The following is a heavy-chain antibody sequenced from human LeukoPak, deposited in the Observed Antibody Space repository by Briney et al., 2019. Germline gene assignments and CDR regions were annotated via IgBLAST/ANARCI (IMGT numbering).Heavy chain of an antibody. V-gene: IGHV1-2*02. D-gene: IGHD2-2*01. CDR3: ARGGGYCSSTSCRPLDY. CDR1: GGTFSRNA. CDR2: INPNTGGT. Sequence: GASVKVSCKASGGTFSRNAFSWVRQAPGQGLGWMGWINPNTGGTNYAQKFQGRVTMTRDTSISTAYMELSRLRSDDTAVYYCARGGGYCSSTSCRPLDYWGQGTLVTVSS. J-gene: IGHJ4*02.